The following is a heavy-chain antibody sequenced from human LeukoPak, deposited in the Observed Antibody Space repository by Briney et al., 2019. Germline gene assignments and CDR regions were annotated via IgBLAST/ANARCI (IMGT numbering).Heavy chain of an antibody. CDR3: ARGTRSTPWGY. D-gene: IGHD2-2*01. CDR2: IYYSGST. Sequence: PSETLSLTCTVSGGSISSSSYYWGWIRQPPGKGLEWIGSIYYSGSTYYNPSLKSRVTISVDTSKNQFSLKLSPVTAADTAVYYCARGTRSTPWGYWGQGTLVTVSS. J-gene: IGHJ4*02. V-gene: IGHV4-39*07. CDR1: GGSISSSSYY.